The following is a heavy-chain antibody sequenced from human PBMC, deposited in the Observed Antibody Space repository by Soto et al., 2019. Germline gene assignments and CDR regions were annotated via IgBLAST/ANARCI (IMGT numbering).Heavy chain of an antibody. D-gene: IGHD6-13*01. CDR1: GFTFSSYA. Sequence: EVQLLESGGDLLQPGGSLRLSCAASGFTFSSYAMSWVRQAPGKGLEWVSAISNSGGTIYYADSVKGRFTISRDNSKNTLYLQMNSLRAEDTGVYYCAKAPQQQLVHYDYWGQGTLVTVSS. CDR2: ISNSGGTI. V-gene: IGHV3-23*01. J-gene: IGHJ4*02. CDR3: AKAPQQQLVHYDY.